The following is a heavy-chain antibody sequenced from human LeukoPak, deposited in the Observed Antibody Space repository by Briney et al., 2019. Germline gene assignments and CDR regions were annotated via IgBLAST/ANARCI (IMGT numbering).Heavy chain of an antibody. Sequence: PGRSPRLSCAASGFTFSSYHMHWFRQAPGKGLEWVAVISYDTNDRYYADSVKGRFTISRDNSRNTLSLQMNSLRTEDTAVYYCARGRDVWGQGTTVTVSS. J-gene: IGHJ6*02. CDR1: GFTFSSYH. V-gene: IGHV3-30-3*01. CDR2: ISYDTNDR. CDR3: ARGRDV.